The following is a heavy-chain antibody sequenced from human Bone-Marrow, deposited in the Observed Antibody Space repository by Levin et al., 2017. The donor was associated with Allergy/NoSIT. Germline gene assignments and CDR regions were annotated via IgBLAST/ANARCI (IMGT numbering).Heavy chain of an antibody. CDR1: GGSVSSGGYY. D-gene: IGHD3-3*01. J-gene: IGHJ3*02. V-gene: IGHV4-31*03. Sequence: SETLSLTCSVSGGSVSSGGYYWTWIRQHPGKGLEWIGYIYNSGPTYYSPSLKSRLAISLDTSKNPFSLRLCPVTAADMAVYFCARSKPLDCDLWSADARDALDIWGLGTMVTVSS. CDR2: IYNSGPT. CDR3: ARSKPLDCDLWSADARDALDI.